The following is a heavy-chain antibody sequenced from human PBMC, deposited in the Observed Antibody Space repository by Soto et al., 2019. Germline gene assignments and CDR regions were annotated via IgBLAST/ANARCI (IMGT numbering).Heavy chain of an antibody. J-gene: IGHJ4*02. CDR2: VSFDSNYI. V-gene: IGHV3-21*01. CDR3: ARERGWQLYFDY. CDR1: GFTLSSNS. D-gene: IGHD6-13*01. Sequence: PGGSLRLSCAVSGFTLSSNSMNWVRQAPGKGLEWVSLVSFDSNYIYYADSVKGRFTISRDNAKNSVYLQMNSLRAEDTAVYYCARERGWQLYFDYWGQGALVTVSS.